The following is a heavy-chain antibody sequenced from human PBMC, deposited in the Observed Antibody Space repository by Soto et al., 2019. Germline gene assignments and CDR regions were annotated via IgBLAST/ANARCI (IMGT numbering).Heavy chain of an antibody. Sequence: QVQLVQSGAEVKKPGASVKVSCKASGYTFTSYGISWVRQAPGQGLEWMGWISAYNGNTNYTQKLQGRVTMTTDTTXSXXYMELRSLRSDDTAVYYCSREGDNDILTGYYIIHYYYDMDVWGQGTTVTVSS. J-gene: IGHJ6*02. CDR1: GYTFTSYG. V-gene: IGHV1-18*01. CDR2: ISAYNGNT. CDR3: SREGDNDILTGYYIIHYYYDMDV. D-gene: IGHD3-9*01.